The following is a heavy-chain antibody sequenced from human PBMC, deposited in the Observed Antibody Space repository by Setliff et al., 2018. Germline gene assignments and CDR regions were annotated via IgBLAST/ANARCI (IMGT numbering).Heavy chain of an antibody. CDR3: ARHRVGNSGYAIPILDF. J-gene: IGHJ4*02. D-gene: IGHD5-12*01. V-gene: IGHV5-51*01. Sequence: PGESLTISCKASGYSFTDYWIAWVRQMPGKGLEWMGIIYPSNSNIKYSLSFEAQITFSVDKSITTAYLQWSSLKASDTAIYYCARHRVGNSGYAIPILDFWGQGALVTVSS. CDR1: GYSFTDYW. CDR2: IYPSNSNI.